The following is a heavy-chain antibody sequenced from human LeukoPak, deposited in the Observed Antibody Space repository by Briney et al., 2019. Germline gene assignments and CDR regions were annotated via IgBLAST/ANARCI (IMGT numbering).Heavy chain of an antibody. Sequence: GGTLRLSCAASGFTFSSYSMNWVRHAPGKGLELVSSISSSSSYIYYADSVKGRFTISRDNAKNSLYLQMNSLRAEDTAVYYCARDSVSSIVVVTALPVRPYYFDYWGQGTLVTVSS. J-gene: IGHJ4*02. V-gene: IGHV3-21*01. CDR2: ISSSSSYI. CDR3: ARDSVSSIVVVTALPVRPYYFDY. D-gene: IGHD2-21*02. CDR1: GFTFSSYS.